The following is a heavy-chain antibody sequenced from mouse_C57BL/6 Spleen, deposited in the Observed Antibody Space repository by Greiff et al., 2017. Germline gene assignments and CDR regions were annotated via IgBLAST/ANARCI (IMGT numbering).Heavy chain of an antibody. CDR3: ARDYDYDDGAWFAC. Sequence: QVQLQQPGAELVKPGASVKLSCKASGYTFTSYWMHWVKQRPGKGLEWIGMIRPNSGSTNYNEKLKSQATLSVDKSSSTAYMQLSSLTSEDSAVYYCARDYDYDDGAWFACWGQGALVTVSA. V-gene: IGHV1-64*01. D-gene: IGHD2-4*01. CDR1: GYTFTSYW. CDR2: IRPNSGST. J-gene: IGHJ3*01.